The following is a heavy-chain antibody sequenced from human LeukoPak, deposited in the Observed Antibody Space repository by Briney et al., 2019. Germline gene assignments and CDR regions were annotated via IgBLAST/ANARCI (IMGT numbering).Heavy chain of an antibody. D-gene: IGHD2-8*01. CDR1: GFTFTSSA. Sequence: ETSVTVSCTASGFTFTSSAMQWVRQARGQRVEWIGWIVVGSGNTNYAQKFQERVTITRDMSTSTAYMELSSLRSEDTAVYYCAARYCTNGVCYNGFDPWGQGTLVTVSS. V-gene: IGHV1-58*02. CDR3: AARYCTNGVCYNGFDP. J-gene: IGHJ5*02. CDR2: IVVGSGNT.